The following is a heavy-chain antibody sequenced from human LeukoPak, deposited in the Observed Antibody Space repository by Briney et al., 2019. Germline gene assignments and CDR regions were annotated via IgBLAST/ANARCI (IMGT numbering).Heavy chain of an antibody. J-gene: IGHJ4*02. Sequence: PGESLKISCKGSGYSFSSYWIAWVRQMPGKGLEWMGIIYPGDSDTTYSPSFQGQVTISADKSISTAYLQWNSLKASDTAMYFCARRRSSTLIDYWGQGTLATVSS. V-gene: IGHV5-51*01. CDR3: ARRRSSTLIDY. CDR1: GYSFSSYW. CDR2: IYPGDSDT. D-gene: IGHD3-10*01.